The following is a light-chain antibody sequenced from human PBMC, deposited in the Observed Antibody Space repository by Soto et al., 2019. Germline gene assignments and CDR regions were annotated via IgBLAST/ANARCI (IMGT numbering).Light chain of an antibody. Sequence: QSALSQPPSASGTPGQRVTISCSGRSSNIGSNIVNWYQQLPGTAPKLLIYNNDRRPSGVPDRFSGSKSGTSASLAISGLQSEDEADYYCSAWDGSLNAILFGGGTKLTVL. J-gene: IGLJ2*01. CDR1: SSNIGSNI. CDR2: NND. CDR3: SAWDGSLNAIL. V-gene: IGLV1-44*01.